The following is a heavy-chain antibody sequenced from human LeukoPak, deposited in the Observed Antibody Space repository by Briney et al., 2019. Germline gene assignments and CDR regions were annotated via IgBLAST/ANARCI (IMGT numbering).Heavy chain of an antibody. J-gene: IGHJ2*01. CDR1: AFTLSNYW. CDR2: INRDGSEI. Sequence: GGSLRLSCAAAAFTLSNYWMSWARQAPGKGLEWVANINRDGSEIYYVDSVKGRFTISRDNAKNSLYLQINSLRADDTAVYYCARDQGRMMVVRTTKWYVDLLGRGTLVTVSS. CDR3: ARDQGRMMVVRTTKWYVDL. D-gene: IGHD3-22*01. V-gene: IGHV3-7*01.